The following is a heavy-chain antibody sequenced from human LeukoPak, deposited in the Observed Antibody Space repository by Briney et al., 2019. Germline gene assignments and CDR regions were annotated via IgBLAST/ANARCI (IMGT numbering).Heavy chain of an antibody. CDR2: IDESGST. CDR3: ARDRLEYMDV. Sequence: SETLSLTCTVSGSSISSGHYWGWIRQPPGKGLEWIGNIDESGSTYYNPSLKSRVTISVDTSKNQFSLKLSSVTAADTAVYYCARDRLEYMDVWGKGTTVTVSS. V-gene: IGHV4-38-2*02. CDR1: GSSISSGHY. J-gene: IGHJ6*03.